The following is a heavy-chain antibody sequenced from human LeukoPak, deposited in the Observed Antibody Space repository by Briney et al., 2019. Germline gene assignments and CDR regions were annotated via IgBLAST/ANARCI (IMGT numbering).Heavy chain of an antibody. Sequence: SETLSLTCTVSGGSISSSSYYWGWIRQPPGKGLEWIGSIYYSGSTYYNPSLKSRVTISVDTSKTQFSLKLSSVTAADTAVYYCASVYHGSGSYYPDYWGQGTLVTVSS. CDR1: GGSISSSSYY. V-gene: IGHV4-39*01. CDR3: ASVYHGSGSYYPDY. CDR2: IYYSGST. J-gene: IGHJ4*02. D-gene: IGHD3-10*01.